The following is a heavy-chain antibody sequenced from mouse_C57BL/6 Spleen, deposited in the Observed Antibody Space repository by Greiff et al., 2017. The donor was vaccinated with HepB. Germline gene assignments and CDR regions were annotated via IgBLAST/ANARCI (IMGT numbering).Heavy chain of an antibody. CDR3: ARERTGENYFDY. CDR1: GYAFTNYL. D-gene: IGHD4-1*01. CDR2: INPGSGGT. J-gene: IGHJ2*01. Sequence: VKLQQSGAELVRPGTSVKVSCKASGYAFTNYLIEWVKQRPGQGLEWIGVINPGSGGTNYNEKFKGKATLTADKSSSTAYMQLSSLTSEDSAVYFCARERTGENYFDYWGQGTTLTVSS. V-gene: IGHV1-54*01.